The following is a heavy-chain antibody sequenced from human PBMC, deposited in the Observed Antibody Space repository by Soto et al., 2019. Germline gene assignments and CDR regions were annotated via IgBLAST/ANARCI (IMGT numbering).Heavy chain of an antibody. D-gene: IGHD1-7*01. CDR3: VRGGIANYCGLFDS. V-gene: IGHV3-74*03. Sequence: EVQLVESGGGLVQPGGSLRLSCAASGFTFSSYWMHWVRQVPGKGLVWVSRIKSDASTIMYADSVKGRFTISRDNAKKPRHRHVDSLRSEGTSVSYCVRGGIANYCGLFDSWGQGPLVTGSS. J-gene: IGHJ4*02. CDR2: IKSDASTI. CDR1: GFTFSSYW.